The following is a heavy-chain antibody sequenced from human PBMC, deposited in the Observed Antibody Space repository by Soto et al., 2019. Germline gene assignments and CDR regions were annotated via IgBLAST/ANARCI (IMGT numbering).Heavy chain of an antibody. Sequence: GGSLRLSCAASGFTFSSYGMHWVRQAPGKGLEWVAVISYDGSNKYYADSVKGRFTISRDNSKNTLYLQMNSLRAEDTAVYYCAKGSLSTIHGFSLSVDYFDYWGQGTLVTVSS. CDR3: AKGSLSTIHGFSLSVDYFDY. J-gene: IGHJ4*02. D-gene: IGHD2-15*01. CDR2: ISYDGSNK. CDR1: GFTFSSYG. V-gene: IGHV3-30*18.